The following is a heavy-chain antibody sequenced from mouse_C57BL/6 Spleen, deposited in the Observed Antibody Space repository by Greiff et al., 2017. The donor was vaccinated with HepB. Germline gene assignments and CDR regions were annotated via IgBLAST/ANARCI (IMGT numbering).Heavy chain of an antibody. D-gene: IGHD1-1*01. Sequence: EVQLQQSGPELVKPGASVKISCKASGYTFTDYYMNWVKQSHGKSLEWIGDINPNNGGTSYNQKFKGKATLTVDKTSNTAYMELRSLTSEDSAVYYCARRTTVVRAMDYWGQGTSVTVSS. CDR2: INPNNGGT. CDR1: GYTFTDYY. V-gene: IGHV1-26*01. J-gene: IGHJ4*01. CDR3: ARRTTVVRAMDY.